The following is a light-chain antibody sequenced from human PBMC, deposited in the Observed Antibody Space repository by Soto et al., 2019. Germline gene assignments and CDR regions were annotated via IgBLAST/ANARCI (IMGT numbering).Light chain of an antibody. CDR1: SSDVGGYNY. J-gene: IGLJ1*01. CDR3: SSYTDTNTYV. Sequence: QSALTQPASVSGSPGQSITISCTGTSSDVGGYNYVSWYQQHPGKAPKLMIYEVSNRPSGVSNRFSGSKSGHTASLTISGLQSEDEADYYCSSYTDTNTYVFGSGTKVTVL. V-gene: IGLV2-14*01. CDR2: EVS.